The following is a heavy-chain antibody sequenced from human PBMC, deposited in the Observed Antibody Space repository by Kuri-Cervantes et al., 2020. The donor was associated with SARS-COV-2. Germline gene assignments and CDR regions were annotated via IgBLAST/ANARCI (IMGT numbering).Heavy chain of an antibody. CDR3: ARDGAFYDY. Sequence: ASVKVSCKASGYAFNNYGINWVRQAPGQGLEWMGWISPYNGDTKYEENFQGGVTMTTDTSTNTAYMDLTSLRLDDTAVYYCARDGAFYDYWGQGTLVTVSS. J-gene: IGHJ4*02. V-gene: IGHV1-18*01. CDR2: ISPYNGDT. CDR1: GYAFNNYG. D-gene: IGHD2/OR15-2a*01.